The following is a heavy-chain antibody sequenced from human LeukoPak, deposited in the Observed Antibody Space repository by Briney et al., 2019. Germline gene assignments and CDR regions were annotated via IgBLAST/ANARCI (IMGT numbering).Heavy chain of an antibody. CDR3: AKDAYSGYDPHFDY. J-gene: IGHJ4*02. CDR1: GFTSSSYA. Sequence: GGSLRLSYAASGFTSSSYAMSWVRQAPGKGLEWVSAISGSGGSTYYADSVKGRFTISRDNSKNTLYLQMNSLRAEDTAVYYCAKDAYSGYDPHFDYWGQGTLVTVSS. CDR2: ISGSGGST. D-gene: IGHD5-12*01. V-gene: IGHV3-23*01.